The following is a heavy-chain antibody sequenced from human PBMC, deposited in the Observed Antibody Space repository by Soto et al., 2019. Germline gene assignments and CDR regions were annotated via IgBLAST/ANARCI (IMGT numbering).Heavy chain of an antibody. CDR1: GYSFTSYW. CDR2: IYPGDSDT. J-gene: IGHJ6*02. D-gene: IGHD2-21*02. Sequence: PGESLKISCKGSGYSFTSYWIGWVRQMPGKGLEWMGIIYPGDSDTRYSPSFQGQVTISADKSISTAYLQWSSLKASDTAMYYCAVGAYCGGDCYSSLTPYYYYYGMDVWGQGTTVTVSS. V-gene: IGHV5-51*01. CDR3: AVGAYCGGDCYSSLTPYYYYYGMDV.